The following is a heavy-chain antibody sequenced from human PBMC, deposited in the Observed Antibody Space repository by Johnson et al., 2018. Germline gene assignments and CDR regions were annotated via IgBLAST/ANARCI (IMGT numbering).Heavy chain of an antibody. V-gene: IGHV3-9*01. D-gene: IGHD6-13*01. CDR2: ISWNSVSV. Sequence: VQSGRSLRLSCVGSGFTFGDYAMHWVRLGPGEGLEWVSGISWNSVSVGYAESVKGRFTISRDNAKNSLYPQMSSLRVEDTALYYCVKDIAGNYNYMDGWGRGTTVTGSS. CDR1: GFTFGDYA. CDR3: VKDIAGNYNYMDG. J-gene: IGHJ6*03.